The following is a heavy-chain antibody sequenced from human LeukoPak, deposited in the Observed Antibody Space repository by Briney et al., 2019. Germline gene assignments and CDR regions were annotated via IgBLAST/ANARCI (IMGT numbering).Heavy chain of an antibody. CDR1: GFTFSRYS. CDR2: ISSGSSYI. D-gene: IGHD3-10*01. J-gene: IGHJ4*02. Sequence: PGGSLRLSCAASGFTFSRYSMNWVRQAPGKGLEWVSAISSGSSYIYYADSMKGRFTIFRDNAKNSLYLQMNSLRAEDTAVYYCARERPHSVVYYPFDYWGQGTPVTVSS. V-gene: IGHV3-21*01. CDR3: ARERPHSVVYYPFDY.